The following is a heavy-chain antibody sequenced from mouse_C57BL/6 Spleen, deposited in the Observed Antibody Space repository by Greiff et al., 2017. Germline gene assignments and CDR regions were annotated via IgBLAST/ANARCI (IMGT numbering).Heavy chain of an antibody. V-gene: IGHV1-63*01. CDR1: GYTFTNYW. D-gene: IGHD3-2*02. J-gene: IGHJ4*01. CDR2: IYPGGGYT. Sequence: VQLQQSGAELVRPGTSVKMSCKASGYTFTNYWIGWAKQRPGHGLEWIGDIYPGGGYTNYNEKFKGTATLTADQSSSTAYMQFSSLTSEDSAIYYGAREDSSGPLYAMDYWGQGTSVTVSS. CDR3: AREDSSGPLYAMDY.